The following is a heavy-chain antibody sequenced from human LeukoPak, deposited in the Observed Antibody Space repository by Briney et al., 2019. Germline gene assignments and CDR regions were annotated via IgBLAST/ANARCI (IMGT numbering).Heavy chain of an antibody. CDR2: IYPSGST. CDR3: ARAGITGTTRFDH. CDR1: GGSISSGSYY. D-gene: IGHD1-7*01. J-gene: IGHJ5*02. Sequence: SETLSLTCTVSGGSISSGSYYWSWIRQPAGKGLEWIGRIYPSGSTNYNPSLKSRVTISVDTSKNQFSLKLSSVTAADTAVYYCARAGITGTTRFDHWGQGTLVTVSS. V-gene: IGHV4-61*02.